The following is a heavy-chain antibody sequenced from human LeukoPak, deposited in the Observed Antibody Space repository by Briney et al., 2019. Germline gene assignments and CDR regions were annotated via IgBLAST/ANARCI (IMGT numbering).Heavy chain of an antibody. D-gene: IGHD6-19*01. CDR3: ARSAGIAVAGTGYMDV. CDR2: IYYSGST. J-gene: IGHJ6*03. Sequence: PSETLSLTCTVSGGSISSSSYYWGWIRQPPGKGLEWIGCIYYSGSTYYNPSLKSRVTISVDTSKNQFSLKLSSVTATDTAVYYCARSAGIAVAGTGYMDVWGKGTTVTVSS. V-gene: IGHV4-39*01. CDR1: GGSISSSSYY.